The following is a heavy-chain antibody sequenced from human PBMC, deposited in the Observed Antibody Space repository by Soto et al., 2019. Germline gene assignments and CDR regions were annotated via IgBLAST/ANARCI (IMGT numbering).Heavy chain of an antibody. CDR2: INPETGGT. CDR1: GYTFTGYY. CDR3: ARERYQVISDGMDV. V-gene: IGHV1-2*02. D-gene: IGHD2-2*01. Sequence: ASVKVSCKASGYTFTGYYVHWVREAPGQGLEWMGWINPETGGTSYAQRFQGRVTLSRDTSINTAYLELSRLRFDDAAVYFCARERYQVISDGMDVWGQGTTVTVSS. J-gene: IGHJ6*02.